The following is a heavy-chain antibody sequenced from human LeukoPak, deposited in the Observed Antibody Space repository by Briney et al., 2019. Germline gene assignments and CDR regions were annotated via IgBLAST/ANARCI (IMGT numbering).Heavy chain of an antibody. J-gene: IGHJ5*02. V-gene: IGHV1-46*01. D-gene: IGHD1-1*01. CDR2: INPSDGST. Sequence: ASVKVSCKASGYTFTSYYIHWVRQAPGQGLEWMGIINPSDGSTTYAQKFQGRVTITRDTSASTAYMELSSLRSEDTAVYYCARALRYPNWFDPWGQGTLVTVPS. CDR3: ARALRYPNWFDP. CDR1: GYTFTSYY.